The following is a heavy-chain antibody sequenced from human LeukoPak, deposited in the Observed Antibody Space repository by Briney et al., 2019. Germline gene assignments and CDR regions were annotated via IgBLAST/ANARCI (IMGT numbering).Heavy chain of an antibody. CDR2: IRNDGTNK. Sequence: QPGGSLRLSCAASGFSFSSYGMHWVRQAPGKGLEWVAFIRNDGTNKYYADSMKGRFAISRDNAKNSLYLQMNSLRAEDTAVYYCARDLIAAAGTGGAFDIWGQGTMVTVSS. D-gene: IGHD6-13*01. V-gene: IGHV3-30*02. CDR3: ARDLIAAAGTGGAFDI. CDR1: GFSFSSYG. J-gene: IGHJ3*02.